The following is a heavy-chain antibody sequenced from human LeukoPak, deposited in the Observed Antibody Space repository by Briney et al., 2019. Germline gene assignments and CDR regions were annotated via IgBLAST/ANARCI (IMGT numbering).Heavy chain of an antibody. Sequence: QPGGSLRLSCAASGFTVSSNYMSWVRQAPGKGLEWVSYISSRSSTIYYADSVKGRLTISRDNAKNSLYLQMNSLRAEDTAVYYCARAHPQTGYSSSSIMDAFDIWGQGTMVTVSS. CDR1: GFTVSSNY. CDR3: ARAHPQTGYSSSSIMDAFDI. CDR2: ISSRSSTI. D-gene: IGHD6-13*01. J-gene: IGHJ3*02. V-gene: IGHV3-48*01.